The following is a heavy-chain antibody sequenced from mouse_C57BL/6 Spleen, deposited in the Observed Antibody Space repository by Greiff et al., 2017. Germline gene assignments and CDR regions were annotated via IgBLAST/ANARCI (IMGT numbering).Heavy chain of an antibody. V-gene: IGHV1-82*01. J-gene: IGHJ4*01. CDR1: GYAFSSSW. D-gene: IGHD2-4*01. Sequence: QVQLQQSGPELVKPGASVKISCKASGYAFSSSWMNWVKQRPGKGLEWIGRIYPGDGDTHYNGKFKGKATLTEDKSSSTAYMQLSSLTSEDSAVYFCARGRYYDHQGDYARDYWGQGTSVTVSS. CDR2: IYPGDGDT. CDR3: ARGRYYDHQGDYARDY.